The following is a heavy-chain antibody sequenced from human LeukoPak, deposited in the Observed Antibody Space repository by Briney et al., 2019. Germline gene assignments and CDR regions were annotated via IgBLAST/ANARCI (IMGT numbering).Heavy chain of an antibody. CDR1: GGSISSSSYY. Sequence: SETLSLTCTVSGGSISSSSYYWGWIRQPPGKGLEWIGSIYYSGSTYYNPSLKSRVTISVDTSKNQFSLKLSSVTAADTAVYYCARVCRLQLWLDPFDYWGQGTLVTVSS. CDR3: ARVCRLQLWLDPFDY. J-gene: IGHJ4*02. D-gene: IGHD5-18*01. CDR2: IYYSGST. V-gene: IGHV4-39*07.